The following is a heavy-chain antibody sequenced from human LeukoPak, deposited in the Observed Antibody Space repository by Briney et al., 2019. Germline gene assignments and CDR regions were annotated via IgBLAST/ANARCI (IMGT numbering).Heavy chain of an antibody. J-gene: IGHJ4*02. V-gene: IGHV3-30*18. Sequence: GGSLRLSCAASGFIFSGNGMHWVRQVATKGLEWVAGISYDGSDAFYADSVKGRFTISRDNSKNTLSLQINSLRPEDTAVYYCAKDQDSYRLDHWGQGTPVSVSS. CDR1: GFIFSGNG. CDR3: AKDQDSYRLDH. CDR2: ISYDGSDA. D-gene: IGHD5-18*01.